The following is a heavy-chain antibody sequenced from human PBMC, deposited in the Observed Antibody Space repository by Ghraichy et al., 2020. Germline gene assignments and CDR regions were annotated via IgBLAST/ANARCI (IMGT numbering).Heavy chain of an antibody. CDR2: LTNSGGST. J-gene: IGHJ2*01. CDR3: ARDRVAGKRYFDL. CDR1: GFTFSSSA. D-gene: IGHD6-19*01. Sequence: GESLNISCAASGFTFSSSAMDWVRQTPGKGLEWVSALTNSGGSTFYVDSVKGRFTISRDNSKNTLYLQMNSLRVEDTAVYFCARDRVAGKRYFDLWGRGTLVTVSS. V-gene: IGHV3-23*01.